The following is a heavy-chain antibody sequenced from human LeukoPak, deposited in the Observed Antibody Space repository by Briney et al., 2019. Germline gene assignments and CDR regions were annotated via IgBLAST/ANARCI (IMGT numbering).Heavy chain of an antibody. D-gene: IGHD5-18*01. V-gene: IGHV1-2*06. CDR3: ARDRRGYSYGYYFDY. J-gene: IGHJ4*02. Sequence: GASVKVSCKASGYTFTGYYMHWVRQAPGQGLEWMGRINPNSGGTNYAQKFQGRVTMTRDTSISTAYMELSRLRSDDTAVYYCARDRRGYSYGYYFDYWGQGTLVTVSS. CDR2: INPNSGGT. CDR1: GYTFTGYY.